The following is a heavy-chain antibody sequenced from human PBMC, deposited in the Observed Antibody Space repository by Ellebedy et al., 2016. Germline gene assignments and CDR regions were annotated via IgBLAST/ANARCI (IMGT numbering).Heavy chain of an antibody. V-gene: IGHV4-39*01. Sequence: SETLSLXXTVSGGSISSSSYYWGWIRQPPGKGLEWIGSFSYSGSTYYNPSLKSRVTISIDTSKNQFSLNLSSVTAADTAVYYCARHKRFLDWFAWFDPWGQGTLVTVSS. J-gene: IGHJ5*02. CDR3: ARHKRFLDWFAWFDP. CDR1: GGSISSSSYY. D-gene: IGHD3/OR15-3a*01. CDR2: FSYSGST.